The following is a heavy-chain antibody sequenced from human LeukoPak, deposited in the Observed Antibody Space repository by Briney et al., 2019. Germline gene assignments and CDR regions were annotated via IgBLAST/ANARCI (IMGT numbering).Heavy chain of an antibody. CDR3: VGLVGRYSSGLYYYYFDY. V-gene: IGHV4-4*02. J-gene: IGHJ4*02. CDR1: GCTFSSSA. Sequence: GSLRLSCAASGCTFSSSARSWVRKPPGKGLEWIGELYLSGTTHSNPSVKSRVTISIDKSKNQFFLNLSSVTAADTAVYYCVGLVGRYSSGLYYYYFDYWGQGTLVTVSS. CDR2: LYLSGTT. D-gene: IGHD3-22*01.